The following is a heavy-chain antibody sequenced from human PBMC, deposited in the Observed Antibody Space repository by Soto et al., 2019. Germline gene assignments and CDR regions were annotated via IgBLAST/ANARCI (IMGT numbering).Heavy chain of an antibody. Sequence: PSEPLSLTCTVSCGSISSSSYYWGWIRQPPGKGLEWIGSIYYSGSTYYNPSLKSRVTISVDTSKNQFSLKLSSVTAADTAVYDCARHKGPYFGDWGQGALVTVAS. CDR3: ARHKGPYFGD. V-gene: IGHV4-39*01. CDR1: CGSISSSSYY. CDR2: IYYSGST. J-gene: IGHJ4*02.